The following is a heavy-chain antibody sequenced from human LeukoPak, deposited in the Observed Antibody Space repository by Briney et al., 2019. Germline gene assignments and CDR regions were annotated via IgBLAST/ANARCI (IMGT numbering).Heavy chain of an antibody. V-gene: IGHV3-30*18. J-gene: IGHJ6*02. CDR3: AKDVSALSHYYGMDV. CDR1: GFTFSSYG. D-gene: IGHD2/OR15-2a*01. CDR2: ISYDGSNK. Sequence: QPGGSLRLSCEASGFTFSSYGMHWVRQAPGKGLEWVAVISYDGSNKYYADSVKGRFTISRDNSKNTLYLQMNSLRAEDTAVYYCAKDVSALSHYYGMDVWGQGTTVTVSS.